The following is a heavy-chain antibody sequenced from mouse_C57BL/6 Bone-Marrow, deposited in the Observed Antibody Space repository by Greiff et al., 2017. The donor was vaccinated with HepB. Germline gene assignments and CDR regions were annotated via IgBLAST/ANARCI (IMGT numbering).Heavy chain of an antibody. CDR3: ARERFLLPFAY. Sequence: EVQLQQSGPELVKPGASVKISCKASGYTFTDYYMNWVKQSHGKSLEWIGDINPNNGGTSYNQKFKGKATLTVDKSSSTAYMELRSLTSEDSAVYYCARERFLLPFAYWGQGTLVTVSA. J-gene: IGHJ3*01. V-gene: IGHV1-26*01. CDR1: GYTFTDYY. CDR2: INPNNGGT.